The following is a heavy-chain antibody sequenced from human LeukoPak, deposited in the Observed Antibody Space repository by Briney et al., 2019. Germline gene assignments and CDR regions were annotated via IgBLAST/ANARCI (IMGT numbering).Heavy chain of an antibody. V-gene: IGHV1-18*01. J-gene: IGHJ1*01. CDR1: GYTFTRYG. D-gene: IGHD3-9*01. Sequence: ASVKVSCKASGYTFTRYGVSWMRRAPGQGLEWMGWISGYNGKTNYAQKFQGRVIMTTDTSTSTAYLELTSLRSDDTAVYYCSRDEKRMAANFAFWGQDTLHTLSS. CDR2: ISGYNGKT. CDR3: SRDEKRMAANFAF.